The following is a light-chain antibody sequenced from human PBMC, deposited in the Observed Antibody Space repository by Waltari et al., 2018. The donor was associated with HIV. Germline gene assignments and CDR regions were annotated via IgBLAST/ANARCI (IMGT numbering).Light chain of an antibody. J-gene: IGKJ5*01. V-gene: IGKV2-28*01. CDR1: QTLLHSDGDNY. CDR2: LGS. Sequence: EIVLTQSPLSLPVTPGEPASISCRSSQTLLHSDGDNYLEWYVQKPGQSPQLLIHLGSNRASGAPDRFSGSGSGTHFTLKITKVEAEDVGIFFCMQSLQTPTFGQGTRLDIK. CDR3: MQSLQTPT.